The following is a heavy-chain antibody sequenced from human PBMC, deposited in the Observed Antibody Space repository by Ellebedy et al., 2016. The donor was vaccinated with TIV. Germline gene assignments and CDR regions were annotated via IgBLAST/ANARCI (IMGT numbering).Heavy chain of an antibody. V-gene: IGHV4-34*01. D-gene: IGHD6-13*01. Sequence: SETLSLXCAVYGGSFSGYYWSWIRQPPGKGLEWIGEINHSGSTNYNPSLKSRVTISVDTSKNQFSLKLSSVTAADTAVYYCARRLAAAGTSKYFQHWGQGTLVTVSS. CDR2: INHSGST. CDR1: GGSFSGYY. CDR3: ARRLAAAGTSKYFQH. J-gene: IGHJ1*01.